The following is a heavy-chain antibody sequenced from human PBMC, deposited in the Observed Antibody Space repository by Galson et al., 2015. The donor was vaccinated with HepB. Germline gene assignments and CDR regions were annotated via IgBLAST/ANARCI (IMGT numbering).Heavy chain of an antibody. CDR1: GFTFSRYW. Sequence: SLRLSCAASGFTFSRYWMSWVRQAPGKGLEWVANIKEDGSEKYYEDSVKGRFTISRDNAKTSLYLQMNSLRAEDTAVYYCANLVRRSSCCYWGQGTLVHVSP. CDR2: IKEDGSEK. J-gene: IGHJ4*02. CDR3: ANLVRRSSCCY. D-gene: IGHD2-15*01. V-gene: IGHV3-7*03.